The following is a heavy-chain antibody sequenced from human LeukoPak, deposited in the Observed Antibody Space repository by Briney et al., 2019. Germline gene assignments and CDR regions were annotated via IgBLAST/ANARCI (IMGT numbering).Heavy chain of an antibody. CDR3: AKDRSQVYYAFDY. J-gene: IGHJ4*02. CDR1: GFTFSAYW. CDR2: INSDGSST. V-gene: IGHV3-74*01. Sequence: GGSLRLSCAASGFTFSAYWMHWVRQSPGKGLVWVSRINSDGSSTSYADSVKGRFTISRDIPKNTLYLQMNSLRAEDTAVYYCAKDRSQVYYAFDYWGQGTLVTVSS. D-gene: IGHD3-10*01.